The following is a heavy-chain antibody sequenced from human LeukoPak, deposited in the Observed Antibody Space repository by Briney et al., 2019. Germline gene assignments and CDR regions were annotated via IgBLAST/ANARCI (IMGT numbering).Heavy chain of an antibody. CDR1: GGSISSGDYY. D-gene: IGHD6-25*01. CDR2: IYYSGST. CDR3: ARGQQGLQRGYSYYHIDV. Sequence: SQTLSLTCTVSGGSISSGDYYWSWIRQPPGKGLEWIGYIYYSGSTYYNPSLKSRVTISVDTSKNQFSLKLTSVTAADTAVYYCARGQQGLQRGYSYYHIDVWGQGTTVTVSS. V-gene: IGHV4-30-4*08. J-gene: IGHJ6*02.